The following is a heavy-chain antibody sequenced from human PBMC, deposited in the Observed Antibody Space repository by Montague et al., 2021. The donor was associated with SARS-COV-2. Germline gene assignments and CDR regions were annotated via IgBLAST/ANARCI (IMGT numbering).Heavy chain of an antibody. CDR3: ASGKYYDFWSGYYSHDYVSGMDV. V-gene: IGHV4-4*07. Sequence: SETLSLTCTVSGGSISSYYWSWIRQSAGKGLEWIGRIHTSGSTDYNPSXXSRVTMSVDTSKNQFSLKLSSVTAADTAVYYCASGKYYDFWSGYYSHDYVSGMDVWGQGATATVSS. D-gene: IGHD3-3*01. J-gene: IGHJ6*02. CDR2: IHTSGST. CDR1: GGSISSYY.